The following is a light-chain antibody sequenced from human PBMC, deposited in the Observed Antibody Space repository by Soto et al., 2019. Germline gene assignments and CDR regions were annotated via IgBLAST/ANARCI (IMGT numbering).Light chain of an antibody. Sequence: DIQMTQSPSSLSASVGDRVTITCQASQDISNYLNWYQQKPGKAPKLLIYDASNLETGVPSRLSGSEYGTAFTFTISSLEPEDIATYYCPQYDNLPWTFGQGTKVEIK. CDR2: DAS. CDR3: PQYDNLPWT. CDR1: QDISNY. J-gene: IGKJ1*01. V-gene: IGKV1-33*01.